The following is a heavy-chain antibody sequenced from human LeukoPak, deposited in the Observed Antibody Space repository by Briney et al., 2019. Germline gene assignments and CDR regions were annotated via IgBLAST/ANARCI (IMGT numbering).Heavy chain of an antibody. Sequence: PGGSLRLSCAASGFTFSSYSMKWVRQAPGKGLEWVSSISPSSSYIYYADSVKGRFTISRDNAKNSLYLQMNSLRVEDTAVYYCARERGYSSSCYTFWGQGTLVTVSS. J-gene: IGHJ4*02. V-gene: IGHV3-21*01. CDR3: ARERGYSSSCYTF. CDR1: GFTFSSYS. CDR2: ISPSSSYI. D-gene: IGHD6-13*01.